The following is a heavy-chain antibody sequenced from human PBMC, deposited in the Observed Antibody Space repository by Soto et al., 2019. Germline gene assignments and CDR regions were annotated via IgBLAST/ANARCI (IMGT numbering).Heavy chain of an antibody. V-gene: IGHV5-51*01. J-gene: IGHJ4*02. CDR2: IYPSDSDT. CDR3: ARAYYYDSSGYRYYFDY. Sequence: GESLKISCKGSGNSFTNYWIGWVRQMPGKGLEWMGIIYPSDSDTRYSPSFQGQVTTSADKSISTAYLQWSSLKASDTAMYYCARAYYYDSSGYRYYFDYWGQGTLVTVSS. CDR1: GNSFTNYW. D-gene: IGHD3-22*01.